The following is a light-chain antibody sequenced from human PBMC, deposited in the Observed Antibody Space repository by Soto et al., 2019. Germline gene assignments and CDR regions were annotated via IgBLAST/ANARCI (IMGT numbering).Light chain of an antibody. CDR1: QNVLYSSNNKNY. V-gene: IGKV4-1*01. CDR3: QQYYSSPQT. Sequence: DIVMTQSPDSLAVSLGERATINCKSSQNVLYSSNNKNYLAWYQQKPGQPPKLLIYWASTRESGVPGRFGGSGSGTDFTLTISSLQAEDVAVYYCQQYYSSPQTFGQGTKVEIK. CDR2: WAS. J-gene: IGKJ1*01.